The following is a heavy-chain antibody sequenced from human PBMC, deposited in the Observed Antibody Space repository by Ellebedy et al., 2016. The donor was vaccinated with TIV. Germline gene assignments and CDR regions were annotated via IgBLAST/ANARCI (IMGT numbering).Heavy chain of an antibody. D-gene: IGHD4-17*01. CDR1: GFNFRSYW. CDR3: ARRASYGDYAVQVNPWFDP. J-gene: IGHJ5*02. CDR2: IRQEGDEI. V-gene: IGHV3-7*01. Sequence: GESLKISCAASGFNFRSYWMTWVRQAPGKGLEWVAKIRQEGDEIYYVESVKGRFTISRDNAKNSLFHQMNSLRVEDTSVSYCARRASYGDYAVQVNPWFDPWGQGTLVTVSS.